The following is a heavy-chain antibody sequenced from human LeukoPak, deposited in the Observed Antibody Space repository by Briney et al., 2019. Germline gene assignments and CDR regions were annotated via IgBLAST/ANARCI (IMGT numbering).Heavy chain of an antibody. Sequence: ASVKVSCKASGYTFTSYGISWVRQAPGQGLEWMGWITTYNGNTNYAQKLQGRVTMTTDTSTSTAYMELRSLRSDDTAVYYCARGLEYCGGDCFESVDYWGQGTLVTVSS. V-gene: IGHV1-18*01. CDR2: ITTYNGNT. CDR1: GYTFTSYG. CDR3: ARGLEYCGGDCFESVDY. D-gene: IGHD2-21*02. J-gene: IGHJ4*02.